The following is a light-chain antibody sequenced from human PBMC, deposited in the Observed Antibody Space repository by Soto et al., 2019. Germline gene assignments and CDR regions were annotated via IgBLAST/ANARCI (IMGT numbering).Light chain of an antibody. Sequence: EIVMTQSPATLSVSPGDRATLSCRASQSVSSSLAWYQQIPDQAPRLLIYDASTRATGIPARFGGSGSGTEFTLTISSLQSEDFAVYYCQQYNNWPPLTFGGGTKVELK. J-gene: IGKJ4*01. CDR3: QQYNNWPPLT. CDR1: QSVSSS. V-gene: IGKV3-15*01. CDR2: DAS.